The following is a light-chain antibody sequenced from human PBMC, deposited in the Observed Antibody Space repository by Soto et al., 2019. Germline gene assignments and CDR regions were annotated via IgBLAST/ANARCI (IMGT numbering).Light chain of an antibody. CDR1: QSLLHSNGYTY. Sequence: DIVVTQSPLSLTVTPGEPASISCRSSQSLLHSNGYTYLDWYLQKPGQSPQVLIYMGSNRASGDPDRCSGSGSGTDFTLKISRVEAEDVGVYYCRQTLQPRTFGQGTKVEI. J-gene: IGKJ1*01. V-gene: IGKV2-28*01. CDR3: RQTLQPRT. CDR2: MGS.